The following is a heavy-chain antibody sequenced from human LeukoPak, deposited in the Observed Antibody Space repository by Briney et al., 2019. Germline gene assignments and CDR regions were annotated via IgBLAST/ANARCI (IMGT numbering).Heavy chain of an antibody. V-gene: IGHV4-59*08. CDR3: ATHYGSGSYYYYGMDV. J-gene: IGHJ6*02. CDR1: GGSISSYY. D-gene: IGHD3-10*01. CDR2: IYYSGST. Sequence: PSETLSLTCTVSGGSISSYYWSWIRQPPGKGLEWIGYIYYSGSTNYNPSLKSRVTISVDTSKNQFSLKLSSVTAADTAVYYCATHYGSGSYYYYGMDVWGQGTTVTVSS.